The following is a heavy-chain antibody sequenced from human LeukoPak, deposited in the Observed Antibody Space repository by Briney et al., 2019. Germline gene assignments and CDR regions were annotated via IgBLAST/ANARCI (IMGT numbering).Heavy chain of an antibody. CDR1: GGSMSFYY. D-gene: IGHD2-15*01. Sequence: SESLSLTCSVAGGSMSFYYWSWIRQPPGKGLEWIGYVSYSGSTNYSPSLKSRVTISVDTSKNQFSLKLSSVTAADTAVYYCASLSRVAGTFSEFLFWGQGTLVTVSS. CDR3: ASLSRVAGTFSEFLF. V-gene: IGHV4-59*01. CDR2: VSYSGST. J-gene: IGHJ4*02.